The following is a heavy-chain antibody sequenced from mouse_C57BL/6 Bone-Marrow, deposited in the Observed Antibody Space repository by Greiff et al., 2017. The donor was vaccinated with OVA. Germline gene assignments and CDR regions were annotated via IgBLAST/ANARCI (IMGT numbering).Heavy chain of an antibody. V-gene: IGHV3-8*01. CDR1: GYSITSDY. CDR2: ISYSGST. D-gene: IGHD2-4*01. Sequence: EVKLQESGPGLAKPSQTLSLTCSVTGYSITSDYWNWIRKFPGNKLEYMGYISYSGSTYYNPSLKSRISITRDTSKNQYYLQLNSVTTEETATYYCASGGYDYGGVYWYFDVWGTGTTVTVSS. J-gene: IGHJ1*03. CDR3: ASGGYDYGGVYWYFDV.